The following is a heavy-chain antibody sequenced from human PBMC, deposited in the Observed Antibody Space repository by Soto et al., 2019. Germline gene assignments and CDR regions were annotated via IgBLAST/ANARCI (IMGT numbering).Heavy chain of an antibody. CDR2: IYYSGST. V-gene: IGHV4-39*01. CDR3: ARQRQLVVYYGMDV. CDR1: GGSISSSSYY. Sequence: SETLSLNCTVSGGSISSSSYYWGWIRQPPGKGLEWIGSIYYSGSTYYNPSLKSRVTISVDTSKNQFSLKLSSVTAADTAVYYCARQRQLVVYYGMDVWGQGTTVTVSS. D-gene: IGHD6-6*01. J-gene: IGHJ6*02.